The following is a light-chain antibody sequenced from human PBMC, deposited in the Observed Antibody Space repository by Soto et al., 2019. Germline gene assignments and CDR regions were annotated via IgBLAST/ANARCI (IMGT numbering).Light chain of an antibody. V-gene: IGLV2-11*01. CDR3: CSYAGSYNVV. CDR2: DVI. J-gene: IGLJ2*01. Sequence: QSALTQPRSVSGSPGQTVTISCTGTRSDVGGYDYVSWYQQYPGKAPNLMIYDVIKRPSGVPDRFSGSKSGNTASLTISGLQAEDEADYYCCSYAGSYNVVFGGGTKLTVL. CDR1: RSDVGGYDY.